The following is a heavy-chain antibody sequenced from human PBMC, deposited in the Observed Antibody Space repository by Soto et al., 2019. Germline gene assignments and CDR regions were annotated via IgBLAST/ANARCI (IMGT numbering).Heavy chain of an antibody. Sequence: EVQLVESGGGLVQPGRSLRLSCAASGFTFDDYAMHWVRQAPGKGLEWVSGISWNSGSIGYADSVKGRFTISRDNAKNSLYLQMNSLRAEDTALYYCAVVPGDNWFDPWGQGTLVTVSS. CDR2: ISWNSGSI. CDR3: AVVPGDNWFDP. V-gene: IGHV3-9*01. J-gene: IGHJ5*02. D-gene: IGHD2-8*01. CDR1: GFTFDDYA.